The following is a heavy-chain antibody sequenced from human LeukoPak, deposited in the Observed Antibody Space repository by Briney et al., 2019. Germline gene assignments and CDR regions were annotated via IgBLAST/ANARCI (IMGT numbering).Heavy chain of an antibody. V-gene: IGHV4-61*01. CDR2: IYYSGST. Sequence: SETLSLTCTVSGGSVSSGSYYWSWIRQPPGKGLEWIVYIYYSGSTNYNPSLKSRVTISVDTSKNQFSLKLSSVTAADTVVYYCARRGYCSSTSCLGLIDYWGQGTLVTVSS. CDR1: GGSVSSGSYY. D-gene: IGHD2-2*01. J-gene: IGHJ4*02. CDR3: ARRGYCSSTSCLGLIDY.